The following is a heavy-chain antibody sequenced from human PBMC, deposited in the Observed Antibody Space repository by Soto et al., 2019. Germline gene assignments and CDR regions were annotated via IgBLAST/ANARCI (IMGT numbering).Heavy chain of an antibody. D-gene: IGHD2-15*01. CDR2: INHSGST. Sequence: SETLSLTCAVSGGSFSGYYWSWLRQSPGKGLEWIGEINHSGSTNYNPSLKSRVTISVDTSKNHLSLKLSSVTAADTGVYYCARGRRHIVVVVTVREGGFFDDWGQGTLVTVSS. J-gene: IGHJ4*02. V-gene: IGHV4-34*01. CDR1: GGSFSGYY. CDR3: ARGRRHIVVVVTVREGGFFDD.